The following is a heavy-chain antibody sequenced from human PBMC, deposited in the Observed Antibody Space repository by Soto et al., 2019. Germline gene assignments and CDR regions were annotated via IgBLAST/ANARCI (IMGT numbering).Heavy chain of an antibody. Sequence: GGSLRLSCAASGFTFSSYSMNWVRQAPGKGLEWVSYISSSSSTIYYADSVKGRFTISRDNAKNSLYLQMNSLRAEDTAVYYCARDRIYYYYYMDVWGKGTMVTVSS. CDR3: ARDRIYYYYYMDV. V-gene: IGHV3-48*01. J-gene: IGHJ6*03. CDR1: GFTFSSYS. CDR2: ISSSSSTI.